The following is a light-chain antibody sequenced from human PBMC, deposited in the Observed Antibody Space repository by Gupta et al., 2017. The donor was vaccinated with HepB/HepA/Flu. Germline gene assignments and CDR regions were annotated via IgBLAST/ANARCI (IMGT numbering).Light chain of an antibody. CDR2: LNSDGSH. CDR1: SAYSSYV. V-gene: IGLV4-69*01. CDR3: QTWGTGIHVV. Sequence: QLVLPQSPSASASLGASVKLTCTLSSAYSSYVIAWHQQQPEKGPRYLMKLNSDGSHTKGDGIPDRFSGSSSGAERYLTISSLQSEEEADYYCQTWGTGIHVVFGGGTKVTVL. J-gene: IGLJ2*01.